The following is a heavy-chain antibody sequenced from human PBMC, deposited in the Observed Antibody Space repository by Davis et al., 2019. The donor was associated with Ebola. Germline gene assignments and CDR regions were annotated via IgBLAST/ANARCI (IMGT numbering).Heavy chain of an antibody. V-gene: IGHV6-1*01. J-gene: IGHJ3*02. CDR3: ARGWLRTGLDI. CDR2: TYYTSKWYN. Sequence: HSQTLSLTCAISGDSVSIYSAGWNWIRQSPSRGLEWLGRTYYTSKWYNHYASSVKSRTTINPDTSKNQFSLQLNSVTPEDTAVYYCARGWLRTGLDIWGQGTMVIVSS. D-gene: IGHD5-24*01. CDR1: GDSVSIYSAG.